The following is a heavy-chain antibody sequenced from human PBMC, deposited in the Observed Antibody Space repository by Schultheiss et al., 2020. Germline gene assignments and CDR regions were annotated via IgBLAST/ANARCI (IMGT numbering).Heavy chain of an antibody. J-gene: IGHJ5*02. CDR2: IDPSDSYT. D-gene: IGHD3-10*01. CDR1: GYSFTSYW. V-gene: IGHV5-10-1*01. Sequence: GESLKISCKGSGYSFTSYWIGWVRQMPGKGLEWMGRIDPSDSYTNYSPSFQGHVTISADKSISTAYLQWSSLKASDTAMYYCARHYRPHLDRGWFDPWGQGTLVTVSS. CDR3: ARHYRPHLDRGWFDP.